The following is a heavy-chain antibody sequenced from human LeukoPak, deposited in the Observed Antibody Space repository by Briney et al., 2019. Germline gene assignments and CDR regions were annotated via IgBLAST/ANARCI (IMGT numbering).Heavy chain of an antibody. Sequence: GGSLRLSCAASGLTFSSYGMNWVRQAPGKGLEWVSSISGSVDSTYHADSVRGRFTVSRDNSKNTLYLQMKSLSVKVMSVYYCAKVTGSGSYLADAFDIWGHGTVVSVSS. CDR2: ISGSVDST. CDR3: AKVTGSGSYLADAFDI. J-gene: IGHJ3*02. D-gene: IGHD3-10*01. CDR1: GLTFSSYG. V-gene: IGHV3-23*01.